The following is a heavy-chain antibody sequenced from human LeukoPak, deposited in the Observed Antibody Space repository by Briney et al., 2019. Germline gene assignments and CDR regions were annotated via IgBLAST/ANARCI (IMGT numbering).Heavy chain of an antibody. Sequence: ETLSLTCTVSGYSINSGYFWGWVCQAPGKGLEWVANINQGGSESYYVDSVKGRFTISRDNAESSLYLQMNSLRAEDTAVYYCARAFYDFLTGYPAYFDYWGQGTLVAVSS. D-gene: IGHD3-9*01. J-gene: IGHJ4*02. CDR1: GYSINSGYF. V-gene: IGHV3-7*01. CDR2: INQGGSES. CDR3: ARAFYDFLTGYPAYFDY.